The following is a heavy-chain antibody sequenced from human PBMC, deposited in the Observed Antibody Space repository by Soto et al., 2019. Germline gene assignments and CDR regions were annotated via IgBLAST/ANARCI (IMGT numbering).Heavy chain of an antibody. V-gene: IGHV3-30-3*01. J-gene: IGHJ6*02. CDR3: ARDGFRTMIVVVMGGMDV. D-gene: IGHD3-22*01. CDR1: GFTFSSYA. CDR2: ISYDGSNK. Sequence: GGSLRLSCAASGFTFSSYAMHWVRQAPGKGLEWVAVISYDGSNKYYADSVKGRFTISRDNSKNTLYLQMNSLRAEDTAVYYCARDGFRTMIVVVMGGMDVWGQGTTVTVS.